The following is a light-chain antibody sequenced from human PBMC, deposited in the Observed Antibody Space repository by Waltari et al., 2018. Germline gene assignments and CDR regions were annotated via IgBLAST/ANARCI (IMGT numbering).Light chain of an antibody. CDR2: HAS. Sequence: EIVLTQSPGTLSLSPGEGATLPCRASQRVNGALAWYQQKPGQAPRLLIYHASNRATGIPDRFSGSGSGTDFSLTISRLEPEDFAVYYCQHYLRLPVTFGQGTKVEI. V-gene: IGKV3-20*01. J-gene: IGKJ1*01. CDR3: QHYLRLPVT. CDR1: QRVNGA.